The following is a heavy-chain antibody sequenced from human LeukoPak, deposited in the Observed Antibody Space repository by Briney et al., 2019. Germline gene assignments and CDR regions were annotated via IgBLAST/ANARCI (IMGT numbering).Heavy chain of an antibody. CDR1: GFTFSSYA. J-gene: IGHJ4*02. CDR2: ISADGGGT. V-gene: IGHV3-23*01. CDR3: VRDPHALDY. D-gene: IGHD2-2*01. Sequence: GGSLRLSCVVSGFTFSSYAMSWVRQAPGKGLEWVSGISADGGGTFYADSGKGRFTISRDNAKNSLYLQMDSLSVDDTAIYYCVRDPHALDYWGQGAPVTVSS.